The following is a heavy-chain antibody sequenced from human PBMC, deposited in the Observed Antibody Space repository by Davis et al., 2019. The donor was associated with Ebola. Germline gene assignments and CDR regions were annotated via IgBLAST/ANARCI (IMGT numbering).Heavy chain of an antibody. CDR1: RGSVSSGTFY. Sequence: PSETLSLTCTVSRGSVSSGTFYWSWIRQPPGKGLEWIGNIYFSGSTNYSPSLRSRVTILLDTSKNQFSLKVNSVTAADTAVYYCAREVNGYSYKYYFGLDVWGQGTPVTVSS. CDR2: IYFSGST. D-gene: IGHD2-21*01. V-gene: IGHV4-61*01. CDR3: AREVNGYSYKYYFGLDV. J-gene: IGHJ6*02.